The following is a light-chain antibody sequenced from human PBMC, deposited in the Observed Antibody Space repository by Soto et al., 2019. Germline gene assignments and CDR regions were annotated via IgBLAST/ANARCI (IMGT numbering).Light chain of an antibody. CDR3: QQYGSSGT. Sequence: EIVLTQSPGTLSLSPGERATLSCRASQSVSNNYLARYQQKPGQAPRLLISGASNRATGNPDRFSGSGSGTDFTLTISRLEPEDFAVYYCQQYGSSGTFGQGPRGDIK. CDR1: QSVSNNY. J-gene: IGKJ1*01. CDR2: GAS. V-gene: IGKV3-20*01.